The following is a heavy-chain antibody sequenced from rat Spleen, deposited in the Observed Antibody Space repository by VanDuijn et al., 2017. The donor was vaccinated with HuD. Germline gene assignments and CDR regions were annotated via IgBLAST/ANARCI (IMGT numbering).Heavy chain of an antibody. V-gene: IGHV5S13*01. D-gene: IGHD1-12*03. CDR3: TRGKIYYHNSSPYEDYFDY. CDR2: ISTGGDNT. CDR1: GFTFNKYD. J-gene: IGHJ2*01. Sequence: EVQLVESGGGSVQPGRSLKLSCAASGFTFNKYDMAWVRQAPTKGLEWIASISTGGDNTYFRDSVKGRFTLSRDNAKNTQSLQMDSLRSEDTAIYYCTRGKIYYHNSSPYEDYFDYWGHGVMVTVSS.